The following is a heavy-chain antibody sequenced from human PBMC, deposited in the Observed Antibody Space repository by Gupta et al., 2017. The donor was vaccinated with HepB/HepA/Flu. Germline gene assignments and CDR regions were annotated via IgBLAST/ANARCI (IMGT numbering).Heavy chain of an antibody. CDR1: GCTFNNYD. CDR3: TKDRDDGTGHFTSDY. Sequence: EVQLLESGGGLVQPGGSLILSCEASGCTFNNYDMNWCRQAPGKGLEWVSTFGRSGGVTYYANSVKGRFTISRDNFKNMLYLQIYSLRAEDTAVYYCTKDRDDGTGHFTSDYWGQGTLVTVSS. D-gene: IGHD3-22*01. CDR2: FGRSGGVT. V-gene: IGHV3-23*01. J-gene: IGHJ4*02.